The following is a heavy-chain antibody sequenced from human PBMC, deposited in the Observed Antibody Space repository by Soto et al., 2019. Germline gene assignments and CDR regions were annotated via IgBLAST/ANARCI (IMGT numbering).Heavy chain of an antibody. J-gene: IGHJ2*01. V-gene: IGHV4-59*08. Sequence: QVQLQESGPGLVKPSETLSLTCTVSGGSISSYYWSWIRQPPGKGLEWLGYIYYSGSTNYNTSLTGRVTIAVDTSKNHVSLKLSSVTAADTAVYYCARFNWYFDLWGRGTLVTVSS. CDR2: IYYSGST. CDR3: ARFNWYFDL. CDR1: GGSISSYY.